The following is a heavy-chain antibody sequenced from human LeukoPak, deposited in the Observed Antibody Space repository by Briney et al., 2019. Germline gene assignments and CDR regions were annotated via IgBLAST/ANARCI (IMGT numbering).Heavy chain of an antibody. Sequence: GGSLRLSCTASGFTFSSYTMTWVRQAPGKGLKWVSTITTGDGNTYYADSVKGRFTISRDNSENIVYLQMNNLRAEDTAVYYCAGRVTGYSSGYVYWGQGTLVTVSS. CDR1: GFTFSSYT. D-gene: IGHD5-18*01. CDR2: ITTGDGNT. V-gene: IGHV3-23*01. CDR3: AGRVTGYSSGYVY. J-gene: IGHJ4*02.